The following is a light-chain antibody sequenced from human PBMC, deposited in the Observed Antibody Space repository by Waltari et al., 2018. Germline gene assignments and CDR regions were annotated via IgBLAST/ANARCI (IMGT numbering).Light chain of an antibody. CDR1: ESISRW. V-gene: IGKV1-5*03. CDR2: KTS. CDR3: QQYNGYPYT. J-gene: IGKJ2*01. Sequence: TCRASESISRWLSGYQQKPGKAPKFLIYKTSNLESGVPARFSGSGSDTEFTLTISSLQPDDIGTYYCQQYNGYPYTFGQGTKLEL.